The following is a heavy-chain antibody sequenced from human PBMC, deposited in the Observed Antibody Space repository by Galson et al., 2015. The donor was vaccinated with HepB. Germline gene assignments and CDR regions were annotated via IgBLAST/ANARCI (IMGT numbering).Heavy chain of an antibody. CDR3: GRNAHKYYFYYMDL. CDR1: GYTFTNYG. J-gene: IGHJ6*03. CDR2: ISTFNGNT. V-gene: IGHV1-18*01. D-gene: IGHD4-11*01. Sequence: SVKVSCKASGYTFTNYGITWVRQAPGQGLEWMGWISTFNGNTDYAQKVQGRVTMTRDTSTRTAYMELRSLRSDDTAVYYCGRNAHKYYFYYMDLWGKGTTVTVSS.